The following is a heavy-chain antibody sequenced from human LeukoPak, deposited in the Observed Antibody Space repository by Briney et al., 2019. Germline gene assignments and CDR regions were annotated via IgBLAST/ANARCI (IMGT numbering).Heavy chain of an antibody. Sequence: GGSLRLSCAASGFTFSDYYMSWIRQAPGKGLEWVSYISSSSSYTDYADSVKGRFTISRDNAKNSLYLQMNSLRAEDTAVYYCAINYYDSSGYRDYWGQGTLITVSS. J-gene: IGHJ4*02. CDR1: GFTFSDYY. V-gene: IGHV3-11*03. D-gene: IGHD3-22*01. CDR2: ISSSSSYT. CDR3: AINYYDSSGYRDY.